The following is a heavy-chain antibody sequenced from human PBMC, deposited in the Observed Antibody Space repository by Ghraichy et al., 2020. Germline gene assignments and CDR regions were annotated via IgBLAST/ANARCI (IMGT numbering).Heavy chain of an antibody. D-gene: IGHD6-6*01. Sequence: GGSLRLSCAASGFTFDDYAMHWVRQAPGKGLEWVSGISWNSGSIGYADSVKGRFTISRDNAKNSLYLQMNSLRAEDTALYYCAKDTGFRAARPQGADYWGQGTLVTVSS. V-gene: IGHV3-9*01. CDR2: ISWNSGSI. CDR3: AKDTGFRAARPQGADY. J-gene: IGHJ4*02. CDR1: GFTFDDYA.